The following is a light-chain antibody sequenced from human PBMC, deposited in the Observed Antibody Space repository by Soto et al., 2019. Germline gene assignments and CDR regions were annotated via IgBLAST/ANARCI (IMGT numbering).Light chain of an antibody. CDR3: CSYAGSYTHVV. CDR1: SSDVGGYNY. Sequence: QSVLTQPRSVSGSPGQSVTISCTGTSSDVGGYNYVSRYQQHPGKAPKLMIYDVSKRPSGVPDRFSGSKSGNTASLTISGLQAEDEADYYCCSYAGSYTHVVFGGGTKLTVL. V-gene: IGLV2-11*01. J-gene: IGLJ2*01. CDR2: DVS.